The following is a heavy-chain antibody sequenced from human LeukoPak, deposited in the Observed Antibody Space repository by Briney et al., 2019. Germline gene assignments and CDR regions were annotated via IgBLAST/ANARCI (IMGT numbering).Heavy chain of an antibody. D-gene: IGHD3-16*02. CDR2: ISATGSTT. V-gene: IGHV3-23*01. CDR3: AKDRIMITFGGVIAIDY. CDR1: GLTFSTYA. Sequence: GGSLRLSCTASGLTFSTYALSWVRQTPGKGLEWLSVISATGSTTYYADSVRGRFTISRDNSKNTLYLQMNSLRAEDTAVYYCAKDRIMITFGGVIAIDYWGQGTLVTVSS. J-gene: IGHJ4*02.